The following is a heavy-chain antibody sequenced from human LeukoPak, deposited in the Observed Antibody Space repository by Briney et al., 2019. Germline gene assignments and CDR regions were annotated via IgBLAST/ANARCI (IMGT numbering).Heavy chain of an antibody. D-gene: IGHD5-18*01. CDR3: ARERYRFYILFGMDV. CDR2: IKQDGSEK. Sequence: PGGSLRLSCAASGFTFSSYWMSWVRQAPGKGLEWVANIKQDGSEKYYVDSVKGRFTISRDNAKNTLYLQMNSLRAEDTAVYYCARERYRFYILFGMDVWGQGTTVTVSS. J-gene: IGHJ6*02. CDR1: GFTFSSYW. V-gene: IGHV3-7*01.